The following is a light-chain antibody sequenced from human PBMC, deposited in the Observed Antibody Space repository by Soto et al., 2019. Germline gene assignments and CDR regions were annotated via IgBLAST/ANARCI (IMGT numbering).Light chain of an antibody. J-gene: IGKJ2*01. Sequence: EIVLTQSPGTLSLSPGERATLSCRASQSVSSTNLAWYQQKPGQAPRLLIYGASSRATGIPARFSGSGSGTDFTLTISRLEPEDFAVYYWQQYDTSPPMYTFGQGTKLEIK. V-gene: IGKV3-20*01. CDR1: QSVSSTN. CDR3: QQYDTSPPMYT. CDR2: GAS.